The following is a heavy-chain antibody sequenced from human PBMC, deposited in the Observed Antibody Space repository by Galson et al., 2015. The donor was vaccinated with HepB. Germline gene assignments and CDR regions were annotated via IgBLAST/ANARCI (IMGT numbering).Heavy chain of an antibody. D-gene: IGHD2-2*01. CDR3: AKANQAQYCPNTRCEAYYYGMDV. Sequence: SLRLSCAASGFTFSSYTMNWVRQAPGKGLEWVSSISSTSSYIYYADSVKGRFTVSRHNAQNSLYLQMNNLRAEDTAVYYCAKANQAQYCPNTRCEAYYYGMDVWGQGTTVIVSS. CDR1: GFTFSSYT. CDR2: ISSTSSYI. J-gene: IGHJ6*02. V-gene: IGHV3-21*01.